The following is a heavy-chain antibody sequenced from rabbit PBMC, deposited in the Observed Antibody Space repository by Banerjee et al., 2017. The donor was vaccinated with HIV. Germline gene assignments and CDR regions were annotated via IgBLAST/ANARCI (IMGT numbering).Heavy chain of an antibody. Sequence: QSLEESGGGLVKPGGTLTLTCKASGIDFSSRHYMCWVRQAPGKGLECIACIYAGSSGSTYYASWAKGRFAISKTSSTTVTLQMTSLTAADTATYFCARSDSSRTWGAGLWGPGTLVTVS. CDR1: GIDFSSRHY. CDR2: IYAGSSGST. J-gene: IGHJ4*01. D-gene: IGHD4-1*01. CDR3: ARSDSSRTWGAGL. V-gene: IGHV1S40*01.